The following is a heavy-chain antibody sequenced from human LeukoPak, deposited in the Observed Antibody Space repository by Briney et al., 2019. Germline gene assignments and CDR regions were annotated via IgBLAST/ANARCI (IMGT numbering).Heavy chain of an antibody. Sequence: GGSLRLSCAASGFTFSSYAMSWVRLAPGKGLEWVSSISGSGDSTYYADSVKGRFTISRDNSKNTLYLQMNSLRDEDTAVYFCAKLAPTPNLPDDYWGQGTLVTVSS. V-gene: IGHV3-23*01. D-gene: IGHD5-24*01. J-gene: IGHJ4*02. CDR1: GFTFSSYA. CDR2: ISGSGDST. CDR3: AKLAPTPNLPDDY.